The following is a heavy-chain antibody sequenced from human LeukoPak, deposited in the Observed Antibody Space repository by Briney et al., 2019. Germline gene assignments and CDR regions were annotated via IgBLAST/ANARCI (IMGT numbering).Heavy chain of an antibody. CDR3: ARHNTAMVTDY. Sequence: SETLSLTCTVSGGSISSYYWSWIRQPPGKGLECIGYIYYSGSTNYNPSLKSRVTISVDTSKNQFSLKLSSVTAADTAVYYCARHNTAMVTDYWGQGTLVTVSS. V-gene: IGHV4-59*01. CDR2: IYYSGST. D-gene: IGHD5-18*01. CDR1: GGSISSYY. J-gene: IGHJ4*02.